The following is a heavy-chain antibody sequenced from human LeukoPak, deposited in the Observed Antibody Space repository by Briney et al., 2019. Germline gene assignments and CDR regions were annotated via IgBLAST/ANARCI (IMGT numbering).Heavy chain of an antibody. V-gene: IGHV1-2*02. D-gene: IGHD4-11*01. J-gene: IGHJ4*02. CDR3: ARDPSSVTLFFFDY. CDR1: GYTFSGNY. CDR2: IDANNGDT. Sequence: ATVTVSCKASGYTFSGNYIHWLRQAPGQGLEWMGWIDANNGDTKSAQKFQGRVTMSRDTSISTAYMDLSSLSPDDAAVYYRARDPSSVTLFFFDYWGQGTLVTVSS.